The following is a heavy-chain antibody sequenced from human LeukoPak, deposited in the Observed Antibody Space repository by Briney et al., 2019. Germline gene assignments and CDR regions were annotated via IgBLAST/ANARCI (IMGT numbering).Heavy chain of an antibody. CDR3: ARVVGYYDSSGYYSPVSYFAY. D-gene: IGHD3-22*01. Sequence: GRSLRLSCAASGFTFSSYSMNWVRQAPGKGLEWVSSISSSSSYIYYADSVKGRLTISRDNAKNSLYLQMHSLRAEDTAVYYCARVVGYYDSSGYYSPVSYFAYWGQGTLVTVSS. CDR1: GFTFSSYS. CDR2: ISSSSSYI. V-gene: IGHV3-21*01. J-gene: IGHJ4*02.